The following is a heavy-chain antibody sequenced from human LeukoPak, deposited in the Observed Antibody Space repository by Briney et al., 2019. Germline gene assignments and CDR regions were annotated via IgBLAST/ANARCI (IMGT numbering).Heavy chain of an antibody. D-gene: IGHD5-12*01. CDR2: VWFDGSNK. J-gene: IGHJ6*02. CDR1: GFIFNRYG. Sequence: GGSLRLSCAASGFIFNRYGMHWVRQAPGKGLEWVAVVWFDGSNKYYSDSVKGRFTISRDNSKDTLYLQMNSLRAEDTAVYYCARGLHPIYGMDVWGQGTTVTVSS. V-gene: IGHV3-33*01. CDR3: ARGLHPIYGMDV.